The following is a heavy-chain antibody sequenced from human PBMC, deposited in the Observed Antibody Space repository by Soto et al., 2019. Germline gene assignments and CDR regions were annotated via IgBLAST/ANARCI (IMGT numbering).Heavy chain of an antibody. J-gene: IGHJ6*03. CDR1: GGTFSSYA. CDR3: ARAPPYYYYMYV. V-gene: IGHV1-8*02. CDR2: MNPNSGNT. Sequence: ASVKVSCKASGGTFSSYAISWVRQATGQGLEWMGWMNPNSGNTGYAQKFQGRVTMTRNTSISTAYMELSSLRSEDTAVYYCARAPPYYYYMYVWGKGTSVTVSS.